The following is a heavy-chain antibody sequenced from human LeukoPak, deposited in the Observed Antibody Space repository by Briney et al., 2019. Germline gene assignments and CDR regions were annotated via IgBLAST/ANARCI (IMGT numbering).Heavy chain of an antibody. J-gene: IGHJ4*02. Sequence: PSETLSLTCTVSGGSISSSSYYWGWIRQPPGKGLEWIGSIYYSGSTYYNPSLKSRVTISVDTSKNQFSLKLSSVTAADTAVYYCARAADAGYYVNYFDYWGQGTLVTVSS. V-gene: IGHV4-39*07. CDR2: IYYSGST. CDR1: GGSISSSSYY. CDR3: ARAADAGYYVNYFDY. D-gene: IGHD3-9*01.